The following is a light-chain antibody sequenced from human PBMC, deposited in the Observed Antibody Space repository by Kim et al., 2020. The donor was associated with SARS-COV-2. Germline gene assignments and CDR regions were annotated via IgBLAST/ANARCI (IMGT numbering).Light chain of an antibody. CDR3: QQYGNSPWT. J-gene: IGKJ1*01. CDR1: QSISSTY. CDR2: DAS. V-gene: IGKV3D-20*01. Sequence: SPGDTATLSCGASQSISSTYLAWYQQKPGRAPRVLIYDASSRATVIPERFSGSGSGTNFTLSITRLEPEDFAVYYCQQYGNSPWTFGQETKVDIK.